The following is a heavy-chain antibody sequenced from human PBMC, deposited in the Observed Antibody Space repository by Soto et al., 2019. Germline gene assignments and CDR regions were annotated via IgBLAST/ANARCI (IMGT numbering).Heavy chain of an antibody. D-gene: IGHD3-3*01. J-gene: IGHJ4*02. V-gene: IGHV4-34*01. Sequence: QVQLQQWGAGLLKPSETLSLTCAVYGGSFSGYYWSWIRQPPGKGLEWIGEINHSGSTNYNPSLKSRVTISVDTSKNQFSRKLSSVTAADTAVYYCARESGPYYDFWSGYYNFDYWGQGTLVTVSS. CDR1: GGSFSGYY. CDR2: INHSGST. CDR3: ARESGPYYDFWSGYYNFDY.